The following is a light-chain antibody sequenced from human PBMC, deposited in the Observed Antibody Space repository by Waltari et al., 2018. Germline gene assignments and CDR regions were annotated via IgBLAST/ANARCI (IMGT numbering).Light chain of an antibody. CDR2: EVA. CDR3: SQGLT. Sequence: KARQGVLHSDGKTYLYWYLQKPGQSPQLLIYEVASRFSGVPDRFSGIGSGTDFTLKISRVESEDVGVYYCSQGLTFGGVTKVEIK. J-gene: IGKJ4*01. V-gene: IGKV2-29*02. CDR1: QGVLHSDGKTY.